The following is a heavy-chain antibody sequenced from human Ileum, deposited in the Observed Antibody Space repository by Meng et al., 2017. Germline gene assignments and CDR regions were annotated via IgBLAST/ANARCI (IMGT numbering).Heavy chain of an antibody. D-gene: IGHD3-22*01. CDR3: ARSVNYESGGYYP. J-gene: IGHJ5*02. V-gene: IGHV3-66*01. CDR1: GLAVSVNY. CDR2: MYVDGRT. Sequence: EVQVEESGGGLAQPGGSLRLYCAASGLAVSVNYMSWVRQDPGRGLGWVSGMYVDGRTFYADSVKDRFAISRDSSKNTLYLQMISLTAEDTAVYYCARSVNYESGGYYPWGQGTLVTVSS.